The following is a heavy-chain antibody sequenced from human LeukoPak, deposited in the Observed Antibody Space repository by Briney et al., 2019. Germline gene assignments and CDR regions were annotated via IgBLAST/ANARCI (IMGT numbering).Heavy chain of an antibody. CDR1: GFTFSNYF. Sequence: GRSLRLSCAASGFTFSNYFMHWVRQAPGKGLEWVADIASDGSHTFYVESVKGRFTISRDNSKNTLYLQMNSLGPEDTAVYFCAREKQDTVIHSGAFDIWGQGTMVTVSS. CDR2: IASDGSHT. D-gene: IGHD2-21*02. V-gene: IGHV3-30-3*01. J-gene: IGHJ3*02. CDR3: AREKQDTVIHSGAFDI.